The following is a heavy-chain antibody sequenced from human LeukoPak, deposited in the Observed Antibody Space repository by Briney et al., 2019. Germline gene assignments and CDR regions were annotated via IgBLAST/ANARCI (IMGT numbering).Heavy chain of an antibody. CDR1: GFTFSSYG. D-gene: IGHD3-10*01. CDR2: IWYDGSNK. V-gene: IGHV3-33*01. CDR3: ARDMVLWSFDY. Sequence: GGSPRLSCAASGFTFSSYGMHWVRQAPGKGLVWVAVIWYDGSNKYYADSVKGRFTISRDNSKNTLYLQMNSLRAEDTAVYYCARDMVLWSFDYWGQGTLVTVSS. J-gene: IGHJ4*02.